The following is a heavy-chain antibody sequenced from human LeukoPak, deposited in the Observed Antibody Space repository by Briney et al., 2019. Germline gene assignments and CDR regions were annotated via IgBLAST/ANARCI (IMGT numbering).Heavy chain of an antibody. Sequence: GGSLRLSCAASGFTFSSYAMSWVRQAPGKGLEWVSASSGSDGSIYYADSVKGRFTISRDHSKNTLYLQLNSLRAEDTAVYYCAKEEHSGSLLTLDYWGQGTLVTVSS. J-gene: IGHJ4*02. D-gene: IGHD1-26*01. V-gene: IGHV3-23*01. CDR3: AKEEHSGSLLTLDY. CDR2: SSGSDGSI. CDR1: GFTFSSYA.